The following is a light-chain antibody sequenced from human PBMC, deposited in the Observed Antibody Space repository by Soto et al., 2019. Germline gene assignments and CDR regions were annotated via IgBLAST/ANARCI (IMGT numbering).Light chain of an antibody. J-gene: IGKJ4*01. CDR2: ASS. CDR3: LQNYNPPLT. Sequence: IQRTQSPSTLSASLGDIVTITCRASQSISSWLAWYQQKPGKAPKLLIYASSSLQSGVSSRFSGSGSGTDFTLTISSLQPEDFATYYCLQNYNPPLTFGGGTKVDIK. V-gene: IGKV1-6*01. CDR1: QSISSW.